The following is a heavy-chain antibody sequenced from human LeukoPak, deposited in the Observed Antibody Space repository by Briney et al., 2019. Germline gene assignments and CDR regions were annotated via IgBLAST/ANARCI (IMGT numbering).Heavy chain of an antibody. D-gene: IGHD6-19*01. Sequence: PSETLSLTCTVSGGSISSYYWSWIRQPPGKGLEWIGYIYYSGNTDYNPSLKSRVTMSVDASKNQFSLRLDSVTAADTALYYCAGCRRGWYWVFGPWGPGILVAGSS. CDR2: IYYSGNT. CDR1: GGSISSYY. CDR3: AGCRRGWYWVFGP. J-gene: IGHJ5*02. V-gene: IGHV4-59*01.